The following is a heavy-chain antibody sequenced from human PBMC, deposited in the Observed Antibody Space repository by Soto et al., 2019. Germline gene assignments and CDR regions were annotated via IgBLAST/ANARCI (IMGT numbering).Heavy chain of an antibody. J-gene: IGHJ4*02. CDR2: VWYDGSNK. D-gene: IGHD6-13*01. CDR1: GFTFSSYG. Sequence: QVQLVESGGGVVQPGRSLRLSCAASGFTFSSYGMHWVRQAPGKGLEWVAVVWYDGSNKYYADYVKGRFTISRDNSKNTLYLQMTSLRAEDTAVYYCARWGIAAGDYWGQGTLITVSS. V-gene: IGHV3-33*01. CDR3: ARWGIAAGDY.